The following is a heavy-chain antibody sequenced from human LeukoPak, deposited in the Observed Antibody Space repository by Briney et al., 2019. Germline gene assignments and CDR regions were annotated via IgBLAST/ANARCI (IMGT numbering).Heavy chain of an antibody. D-gene: IGHD2-21*02. CDR2: INHSGST. CDR3: ARECGGDCYSGDY. V-gene: IGHV4-34*01. Sequence: PSETLSLTCAVYGGSFSGYYWSWIRQPPGKGLEWIGEINHSGSTNYNPSLKSRVTISVDTSKNQFSLKLSPVTAADTAVYYCARECGGDCYSGDYWGQGTLVTVSS. J-gene: IGHJ4*02. CDR1: GGSFSGYY.